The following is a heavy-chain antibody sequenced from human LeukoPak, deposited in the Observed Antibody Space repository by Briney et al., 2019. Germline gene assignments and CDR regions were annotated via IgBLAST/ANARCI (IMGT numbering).Heavy chain of an antibody. CDR3: AKASDGYNYGIDY. D-gene: IGHD5-24*01. Sequence: GRSLRLSCAASGFTFSSYGMHRVRQAPGKGLEWVAVISYDGSNKYYADSVKGRFTISRDNSKNTLYLQMNSLRAEDTAVYYCAKASDGYNYGIDYWGQGTLVTVSS. J-gene: IGHJ4*02. CDR2: ISYDGSNK. V-gene: IGHV3-30*18. CDR1: GFTFSSYG.